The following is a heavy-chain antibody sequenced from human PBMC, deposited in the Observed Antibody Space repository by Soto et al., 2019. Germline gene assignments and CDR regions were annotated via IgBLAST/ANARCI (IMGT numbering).Heavy chain of an antibody. D-gene: IGHD1-7*01. V-gene: IGHV3-48*03. J-gene: IGHJ6*02. CDR2: ISSSGSTI. CDR1: GFTFSSYE. Sequence: EVQLVESGGGLVQPGGSLRLSCAASGFTFSSYEMNWVRQAPGKGLEWVSYISSSGSTIYYADSVKGRFTISRDNAKNSLYLQMNSLRAEDTAVYYCASPSPGITGTTGYYYYGMDVWGQGTTVTVS. CDR3: ASPSPGITGTTGYYYYGMDV.